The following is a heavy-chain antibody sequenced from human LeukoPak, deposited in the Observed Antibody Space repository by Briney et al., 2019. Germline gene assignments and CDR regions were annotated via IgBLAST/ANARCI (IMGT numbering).Heavy chain of an antibody. V-gene: IGHV4-38-2*02. Sequence: SGTLSLTCTASGYSISSGYNWGWIRQPRGELLGWIGIIYHSGSTFDTPSLKSRVTISVDTSKNQFSLKLSSVTAADTAVYYCARGRKYTSGYRVTELGSGYSDYWGQGTLVTVSS. CDR2: IYHSGST. CDR3: ARGRKYTSGYRVTELGSGYSDY. CDR1: GYSISSGYN. D-gene: IGHD5-18*01. J-gene: IGHJ4*02.